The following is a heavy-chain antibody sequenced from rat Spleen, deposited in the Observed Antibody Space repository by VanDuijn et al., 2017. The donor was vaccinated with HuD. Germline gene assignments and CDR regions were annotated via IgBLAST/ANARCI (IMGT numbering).Heavy chain of an antibody. V-gene: IGHV5-29*01. CDR1: GFTFSDYY. CDR3: TRRGYLSDWYFDF. D-gene: IGHD4-4*01. J-gene: IGHJ1*01. Sequence: EVELVESDGGLVQPGRSLNLSCAASGFTFSDYYMAWVRQAPTKGLEWVASISYDGRVTYYRDSVKGRFTISKDNAKSNLYLQMDSLRSEDTATYYCTRRGYLSDWYFDFWGPGTMVTVSS. CDR2: ISYDGRVT.